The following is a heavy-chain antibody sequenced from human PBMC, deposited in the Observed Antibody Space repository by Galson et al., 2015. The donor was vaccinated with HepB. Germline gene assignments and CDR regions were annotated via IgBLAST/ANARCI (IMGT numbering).Heavy chain of an antibody. CDR3: AILEYYYDSSGHDADY. J-gene: IGHJ4*02. CDR2: INPNSGGT. CDR1: GYTFTGYH. D-gene: IGHD3-22*01. Sequence: SVKVSCKASGYTFTGYHMHWVRQAPGQGLEWMGRINPNSGGTNYAQKFQGRVTMTRDTSISTAYMELSRLRSDDTAVYYCAILEYYYDSSGHDADYWGQGTLVTVSS. V-gene: IGHV1-2*06.